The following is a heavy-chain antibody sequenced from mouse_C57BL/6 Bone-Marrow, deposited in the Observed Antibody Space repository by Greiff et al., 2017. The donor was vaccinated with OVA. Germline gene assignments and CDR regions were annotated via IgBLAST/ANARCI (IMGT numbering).Heavy chain of an antibody. CDR3: ARVGYYVLFDY. V-gene: IGHV1-50*01. CDR2: IDPSDSYT. Sequence: VQLQQPGAELVKPGASVKLSCKASGYTFTSYWMQWVKQRPGQGLEWIGEIDPSDSYTNYNQKFKGKATLTVDTSSSTAYMQLSSLTSEDSAVYYCARVGYYVLFDYWGQGTTLTVSS. D-gene: IGHD2-3*01. CDR1: GYTFTSYW. J-gene: IGHJ2*01.